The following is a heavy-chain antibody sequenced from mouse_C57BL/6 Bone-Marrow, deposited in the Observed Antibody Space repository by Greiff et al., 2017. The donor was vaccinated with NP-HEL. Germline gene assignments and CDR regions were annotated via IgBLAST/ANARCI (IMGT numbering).Heavy chain of an antibody. CDR3: TSNAY. CDR2: IDSETGGS. CDR1: GYTFTDYE. J-gene: IGHJ3*01. Sequence: VQLQQSGAELVRPGASVTLSCKASGYTFTDYEMHWVKQTPVHGLEWIGAIDSETGGSAYNQKFKGKAILTADKSSSTAYMELRSLTSENSSVYYCTSNAYWGQGTLVTVSA. V-gene: IGHV1-15*01.